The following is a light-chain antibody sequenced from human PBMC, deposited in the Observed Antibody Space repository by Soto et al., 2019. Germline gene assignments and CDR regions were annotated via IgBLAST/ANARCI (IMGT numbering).Light chain of an antibody. V-gene: IGKV3-15*01. CDR2: DAS. CDR1: QSGSSN. CDR3: QQYHNGPST. Sequence: EIVMTQSPATLSVSPGESATLACRASQSGSSNLAWHQQKPGQAPRLLIYDASTRATGISARFSGSGAGTDFTLTISSLQSEDFAVYYCQQYHNGPSTFGQGTRLEIK. J-gene: IGKJ5*01.